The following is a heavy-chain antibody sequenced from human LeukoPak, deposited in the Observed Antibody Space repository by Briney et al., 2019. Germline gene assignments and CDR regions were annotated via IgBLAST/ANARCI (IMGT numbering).Heavy chain of an antibody. CDR1: GFTFSSYA. CDR3: AKDPPRYSSGWYKVEFDY. D-gene: IGHD6-19*01. CDR2: ISYDGSNK. J-gene: IGHJ4*02. Sequence: PGRSLRLSCAASGFTFSSYAMHWVRQAPGKGLEWVAVISYDGSNKYYADSVKGRFTISRDNSKNTLYLQMNSLRAEDTAVYYCAKDPPRYSSGWYKVEFDYWGQGTLVTVSS. V-gene: IGHV3-30-3*01.